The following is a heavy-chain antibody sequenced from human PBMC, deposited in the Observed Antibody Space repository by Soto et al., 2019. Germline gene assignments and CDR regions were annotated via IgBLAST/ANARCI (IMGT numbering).Heavy chain of an antibody. Sequence: PGGSLRLSCAASGFTFSSYAKSWVRQAPGKGLKWVSAISGSGGSTYYADSVKGRFTISRDNSKNTLYLQMNSLRAEDTAVYYCAKDCMVRGVIITISCMDVWGQGTTVTAP. V-gene: IGHV3-23*01. CDR1: GFTFSSYA. D-gene: IGHD3-10*01. J-gene: IGHJ6*02. CDR3: AKDCMVRGVIITISCMDV. CDR2: ISGSGGST.